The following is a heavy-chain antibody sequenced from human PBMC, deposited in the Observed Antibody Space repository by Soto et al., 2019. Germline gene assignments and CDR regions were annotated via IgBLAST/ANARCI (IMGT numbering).Heavy chain of an antibody. CDR1: GVSISSNYY. J-gene: IGHJ4*02. CDR3: ARSFGWYAIDY. Sequence: QVLLQESGPGLVQPSGTLSLSCVVSGVSISSNYYWGWVRQPPGKGLEWLGDISHIGSVNYNPSRRSRVTISMYKSQNQFSLKVNSVTAADTAVYYCARSFGWYAIDYCGQGTLVIVSS. D-gene: IGHD6-19*01. CDR2: ISHIGSV. V-gene: IGHV4-4*02.